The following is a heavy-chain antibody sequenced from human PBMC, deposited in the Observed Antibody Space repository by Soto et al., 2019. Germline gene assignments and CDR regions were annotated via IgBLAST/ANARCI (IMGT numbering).Heavy chain of an antibody. Sequence: VGSLRLSCSASGFTFSSYDMHWVRQGPGKGLEWVSAIGTAGDTNYAGSVKGRFTISRENAKNSLYLQMSSLRAGDTAIYFCARAIGPTLFDYWGQGTLVTVSS. J-gene: IGHJ4*02. CDR2: IGTAGDT. V-gene: IGHV3-13*04. CDR3: ARAIGPTLFDY. D-gene: IGHD3-22*01. CDR1: GFTFSSYD.